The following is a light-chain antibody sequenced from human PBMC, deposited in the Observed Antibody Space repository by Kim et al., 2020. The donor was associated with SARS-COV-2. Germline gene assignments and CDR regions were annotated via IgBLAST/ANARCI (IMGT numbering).Light chain of an antibody. Sequence: QSVLTQPPSVSGAPGQRVTISCTGSGSGIGASNDVQWYQQLPGTAPKLLIFANSARPSGVPDRFSSSKSGTSASLAITGLQAQDEAYYYCQSFDNALRSSVFGGGTKLTVL. CDR2: ANS. CDR3: QSFDNALRSSV. J-gene: IGLJ3*02. CDR1: GSGIGASND. V-gene: IGLV1-40*01.